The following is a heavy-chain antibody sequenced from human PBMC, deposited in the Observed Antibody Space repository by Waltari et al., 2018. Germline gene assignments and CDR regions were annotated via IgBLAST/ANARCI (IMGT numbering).Heavy chain of an antibody. V-gene: IGHV4-34*01. CDR1: GGSFSGYY. Sequence: QVQLQQWGAGLLKPSETLSLTCAVYGGSFSGYYWSWIRQPPGKGLEWIGEINHSGSTNYNPSLKSRVTISVDTSKNQFSLKLSSVTAADTAVYYCASLNPQVYYYYYYGMDVWGQGATVTVSS. CDR2: INHSGST. CDR3: ASLNPQVYYYYYYGMDV. J-gene: IGHJ6*02.